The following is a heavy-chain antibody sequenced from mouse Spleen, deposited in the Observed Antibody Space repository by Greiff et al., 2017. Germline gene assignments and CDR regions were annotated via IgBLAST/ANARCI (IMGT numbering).Heavy chain of an antibody. Sequence: VQLQQSGAELMKPGASVKLSCKATGYTFTGYWIEWVKQRPGHGLEWIGEILPGSGSTNYNGKFKGKATLTADKSSSTTYMQLSSLTSEDSAVYFCARSSPRGGAMDYWGQGTSVTVSS. J-gene: IGHJ4*01. CDR1: GYTFTGYW. CDR3: ARSSPRGGAMDY. V-gene: IGHV1-9*01. CDR2: ILPGSGST.